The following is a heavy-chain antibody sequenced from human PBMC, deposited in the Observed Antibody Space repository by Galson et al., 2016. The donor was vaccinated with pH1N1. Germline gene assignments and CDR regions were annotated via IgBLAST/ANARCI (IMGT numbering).Heavy chain of an antibody. V-gene: IGHV1-3*01. CDR2: INVGNGNT. J-gene: IGHJ4*02. Sequence: CKASGYTFTIYAIHWVRQAPGQSLEWMGWINVGNGNTKYSQKFQDRVTITRDTSATTAYMELSSLRFEDTAVYYCARRVGRSFDYWGQGTLVTVSS. CDR3: ARRVGRSFDY. D-gene: IGHD3-16*01. CDR1: GYTFTIYA.